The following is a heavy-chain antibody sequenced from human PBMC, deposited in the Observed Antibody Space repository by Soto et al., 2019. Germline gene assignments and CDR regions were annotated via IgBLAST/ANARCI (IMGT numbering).Heavy chain of an antibody. Sequence: QVQLQESGPGLVKPSETLSLTCTVSGGSISSYYWSWIRQPPGKGLEWIGYIYYSGSTNYNPSLKRRVTISVDTSKNQFSLKLSSVTAADTAVYYCARLGGSGSSDAFDIWGQGTMVTVSS. D-gene: IGHD3-10*01. V-gene: IGHV4-59*01. J-gene: IGHJ3*02. CDR1: GGSISSYY. CDR3: ARLGGSGSSDAFDI. CDR2: IYYSGST.